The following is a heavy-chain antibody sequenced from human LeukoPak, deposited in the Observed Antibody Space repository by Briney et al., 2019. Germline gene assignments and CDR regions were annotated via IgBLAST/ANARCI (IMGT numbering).Heavy chain of an antibody. D-gene: IGHD2-15*01. V-gene: IGHV5-51*01. CDR3: ARVSYCSGGSCPQKFDY. J-gene: IGHJ4*02. Sequence: GESLKISCTASGYSFTSYWIAWVRQMPGKGLEWMGIIYPGDSDTRNSPSFQGQVTISADKSISTAYLQWSSLKASDTAMYYCARVSYCSGGSCPQKFDYWGRGTLVTVSS. CDR2: IYPGDSDT. CDR1: GYSFTSYW.